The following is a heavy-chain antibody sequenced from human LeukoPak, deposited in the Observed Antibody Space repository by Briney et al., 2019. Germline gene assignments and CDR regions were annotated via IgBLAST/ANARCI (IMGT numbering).Heavy chain of an antibody. CDR3: ATATQPRGYFLH. D-gene: IGHD2-2*01. Sequence: ASVTVSYKASGYTFTPYSLAWVRQAPGQSLEGMGWISVNNGGTNYAQSFQDRVTLTRDTSTNTASLELRSLRCDDTAIIYCATATQPRGYFLHWRQGTLVSVSS. V-gene: IGHV1-18*01. J-gene: IGHJ1*01. CDR1: GYTFTPYS. CDR2: ISVNNGGT.